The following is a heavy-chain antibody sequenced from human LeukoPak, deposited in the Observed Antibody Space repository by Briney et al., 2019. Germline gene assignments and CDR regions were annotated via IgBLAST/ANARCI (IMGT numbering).Heavy chain of an antibody. V-gene: IGHV3-23*01. CDR1: GFTFSSYA. J-gene: IGHJ3*02. CDR2: ISGSGGST. CDR3: AKDSILRYFDWPKGDAFDI. Sequence: PGGSLRLSCAASGFTFSSYAMSWVRQAPGKGLEWVSAISGSGGSTYYADSVKGRFTISRDNSKNTLYLQMNSLRAEDTAVYYCAKDSILRYFDWPKGDAFDIWGQGTMVTVSS. D-gene: IGHD3-9*01.